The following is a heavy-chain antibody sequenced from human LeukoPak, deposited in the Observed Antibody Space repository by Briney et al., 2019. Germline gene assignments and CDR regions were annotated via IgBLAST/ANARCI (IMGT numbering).Heavy chain of an antibody. D-gene: IGHD2-15*01. CDR3: ARAPGGGNPDDAFDI. Sequence: GGSLRLSCAASGFTFSSYSMNWVRQAPGKGLEWVSYISGSSSTIYYADSVKGRFTISRDNAKNSLYLQMNSLRAEDTAVYYCARAPGGGNPDDAFDIWGQGTMVTVSS. V-gene: IGHV3-48*01. CDR2: ISGSSSTI. J-gene: IGHJ3*02. CDR1: GFTFSSYS.